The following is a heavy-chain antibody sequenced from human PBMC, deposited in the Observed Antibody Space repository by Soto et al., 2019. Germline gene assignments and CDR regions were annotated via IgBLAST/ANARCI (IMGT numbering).Heavy chain of an antibody. CDR1: GYGFTTYG. Sequence: QVHLVQSGAEVKKPGASVKVSCKGSGYGFTTYGITWVRQAPGPGLVWMAWISAHNGNTNYAQKLQGRVTVTGDTSTITASMELRSLRSDDTAVYYCARGRYGDYWGQGALVTVSS. J-gene: IGHJ4*02. CDR3: ARGRYGDY. CDR2: ISAHNGNT. D-gene: IGHD1-1*01. V-gene: IGHV1-18*01.